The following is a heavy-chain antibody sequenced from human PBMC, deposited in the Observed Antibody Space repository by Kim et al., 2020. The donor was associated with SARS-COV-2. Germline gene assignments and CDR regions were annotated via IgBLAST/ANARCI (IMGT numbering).Heavy chain of an antibody. V-gene: IGHV3-43*02. J-gene: IGHJ6*02. CDR3: AKERIEKTTVTTLVGYYYYYGMDV. CDR2: ISGDGGST. CDR1: GFTFDDYA. Sequence: GGSLRLSCAASGFTFDDYAMHWVRQAPGKGLEWVSLISGDGGSTYYADSVKGRFTISRDNSKNSLYLQMNSLRTEDTALYYCAKERIEKTTVTTLVGYYYYYGMDVWGQGTTVTVSS. D-gene: IGHD4-17*01.